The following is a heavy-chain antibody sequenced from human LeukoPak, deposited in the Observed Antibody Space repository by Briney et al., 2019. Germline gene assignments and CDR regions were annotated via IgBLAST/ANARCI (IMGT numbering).Heavy chain of an antibody. CDR1: GGSIGSYY. V-gene: IGHV4-59*01. D-gene: IGHD1-14*01. J-gene: IGHJ3*02. CDR3: ARDHFVRKYGFTEHAFDI. Sequence: SETLSLTCTVSGGSIGSYYWSWIRQSPGKGLDWIGYIYYTGSTDYNPSLKSRVTTSVDTSKNQFSLKLSSVTAADTAVYYCARDHFVRKYGFTEHAFDIWGQGTMVTVSS. CDR2: IYYTGST.